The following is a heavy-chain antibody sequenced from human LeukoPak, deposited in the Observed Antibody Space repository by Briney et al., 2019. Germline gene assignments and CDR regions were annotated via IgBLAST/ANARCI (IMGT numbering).Heavy chain of an antibody. CDR1: GYTISSGYY. D-gene: IGHD4-17*01. Sequence: KPSETLSLTCTVSGYTISSGYYWGWIRQPPGKGLEWIGSIYHSGSTYYNPSLKSRVTISVDTSKNQFSLKLSSVTAADTAVYYCARDQDTVTTYNWFDPWGQGTLVTVSS. V-gene: IGHV4-38-2*02. CDR2: IYHSGST. J-gene: IGHJ5*02. CDR3: ARDQDTVTTYNWFDP.